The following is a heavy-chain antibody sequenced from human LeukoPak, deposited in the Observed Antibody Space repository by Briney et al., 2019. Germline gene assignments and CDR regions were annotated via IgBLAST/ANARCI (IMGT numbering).Heavy chain of an antibody. V-gene: IGHV3-21*01. CDR1: GLTFSRYS. CDR2: ISSSSSYI. Sequence: GGSLRLSCAASGLTFSRYSMNWVRQAPGKGLEWVSSISSSSSYIYYADSVKGRFTISRDNAKNSLYLQMNSLRAEDTAVYYCARGDLTALAPPFDYWGQGTLVTVSS. D-gene: IGHD5-18*01. CDR3: ARGDLTALAPPFDY. J-gene: IGHJ4*02.